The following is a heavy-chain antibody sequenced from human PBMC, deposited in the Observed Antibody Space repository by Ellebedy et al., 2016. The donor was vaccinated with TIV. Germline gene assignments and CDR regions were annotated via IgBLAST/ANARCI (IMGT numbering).Heavy chain of an antibody. CDR1: GLTFSGDW. D-gene: IGHD4-17*01. CDR2: ISYDGINK. Sequence: GESLKISXAASGLTFSGDWMTWVRQAPGKGLEWVAVISYDGINKYYAGSVKGRFTISRDNSKSTLYLQMNSLRAEDTAVYYCAKDVVDYGDYPYYFDYWGQGTLVTVSS. V-gene: IGHV3-30*18. J-gene: IGHJ4*02. CDR3: AKDVVDYGDYPYYFDY.